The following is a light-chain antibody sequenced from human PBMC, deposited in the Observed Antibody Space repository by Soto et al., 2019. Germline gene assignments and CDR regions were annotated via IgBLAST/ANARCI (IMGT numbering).Light chain of an antibody. V-gene: IGKV3-15*01. CDR2: GAS. CDR3: QQYNTWPPKYT. Sequence: EIVMTQSPATLSVSPGGRATLSCRASQSVSSYLAWYQQRPGQPPRLLIYGASTRATGIPARFSGSGSETEFSLTISSLQSEDYAVYYCQQYNTWPPKYTFGQGTKLEIK. J-gene: IGKJ2*01. CDR1: QSVSSY.